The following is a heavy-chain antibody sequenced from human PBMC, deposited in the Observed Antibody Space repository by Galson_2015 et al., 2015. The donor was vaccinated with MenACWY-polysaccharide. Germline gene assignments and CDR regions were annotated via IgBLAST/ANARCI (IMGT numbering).Heavy chain of an antibody. CDR2: ISDYNGNT. D-gene: IGHD3-3*01. V-gene: IGHV1-18*01. Sequence: QSGAEVKKPGASVTVSCKASGYTFTSYGITWVRQAPGQGLEWMGWISDYNGNTNYAQSLQGRVTLTRDTSTSAAYMELRSLRSDDTAVYYCARGPITVLDSWGQGTLVTVSS. J-gene: IGHJ4*02. CDR3: ARGPITVLDS. CDR1: GYTFTSYG.